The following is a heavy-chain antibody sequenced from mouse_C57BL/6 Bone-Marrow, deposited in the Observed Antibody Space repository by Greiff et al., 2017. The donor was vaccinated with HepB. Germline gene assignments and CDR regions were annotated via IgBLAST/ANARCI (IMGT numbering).Heavy chain of an antibody. CDR3: ARRSDGYYPFAY. V-gene: IGHV1-4*01. Sequence: VQLQQSGAELARPGASVKMSCKASGYTFTSYTMHWVKQRPGQGLEWIGYINPSSGYTKYNQKFKDKATLTADKSSSTAYMQLSNLTSEDSAVYYFARRSDGYYPFAYWGKGTLVTVSA. CDR2: INPSSGYT. J-gene: IGHJ3*01. D-gene: IGHD2-3*01. CDR1: GYTFTSYT.